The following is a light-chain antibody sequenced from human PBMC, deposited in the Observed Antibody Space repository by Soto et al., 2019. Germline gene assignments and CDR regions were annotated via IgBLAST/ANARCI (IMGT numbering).Light chain of an antibody. V-gene: IGKV1-5*01. CDR3: QQYTNTNNPWM. CDR2: DAS. CDR1: HSVDSW. J-gene: IGKJ2*01. Sequence: DIQMTQSPSTLSASVGDSVTITCRASHSVDSWLAWYQQKPGRAPKLLIYDASSLESGVPSRFSGSGSGTEFTLIISGLQPEDSATYYCQQYTNTNNPWMFGQGTKVEIK.